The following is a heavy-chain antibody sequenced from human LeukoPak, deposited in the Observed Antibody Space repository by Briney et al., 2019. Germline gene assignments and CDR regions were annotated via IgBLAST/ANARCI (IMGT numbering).Heavy chain of an antibody. CDR1: GFTFSDHY. Sequence: GGSLRLSCAASGFTFSDHYLDWVRQAPGKGLEWVGRSRSKTNRYTTQYAASVKGRFTISRDDSKNSLYLQMNSLKTEDTAVYYCAELGITMIGGVWGKGTTVTISS. CDR2: SRSKTNRYTT. CDR3: AELGITMIGGV. J-gene: IGHJ6*04. D-gene: IGHD3-10*02. V-gene: IGHV3-72*01.